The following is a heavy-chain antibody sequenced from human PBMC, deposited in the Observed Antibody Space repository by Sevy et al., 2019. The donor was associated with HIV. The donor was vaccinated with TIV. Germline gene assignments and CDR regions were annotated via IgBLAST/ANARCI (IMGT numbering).Heavy chain of an antibody. CDR3: ARTYSSSSPIYYYYGMDV. Sequence: KQSQTLSLTCAISGDSVSSNSAAWNWIRQSPSRGLEWLGRTYYRSKWYNDYAVSVKSRITINPDTSKNQFSLQLNSVTPEDTAVYYCARTYSSSSPIYYYYGMDVWGQGTTVTVSS. J-gene: IGHJ6*02. D-gene: IGHD6-6*01. CDR1: GDSVSSNSAA. V-gene: IGHV6-1*01. CDR2: TYYRSKWYN.